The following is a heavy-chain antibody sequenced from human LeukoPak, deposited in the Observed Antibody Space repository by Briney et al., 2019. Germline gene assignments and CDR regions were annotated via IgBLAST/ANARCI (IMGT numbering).Heavy chain of an antibody. Sequence: SETLSLTCTVSGYSISSGYYWGWIRQPPGKGLEWIGSITYYNPSLKSRVTISVDTSKNQFSLKLSSVTAADTAVYYCASRPGGYCSSTSCYVWVYWGQGTLVTVSS. CDR3: ASRPGGYCSSTSCYVWVY. CDR2: IT. V-gene: IGHV4-38-2*02. J-gene: IGHJ4*02. CDR1: GYSISSGYY. D-gene: IGHD2-2*01.